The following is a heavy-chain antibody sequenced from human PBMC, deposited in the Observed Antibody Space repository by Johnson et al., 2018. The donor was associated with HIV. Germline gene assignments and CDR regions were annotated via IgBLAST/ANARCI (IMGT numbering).Heavy chain of an antibody. CDR2: IWYDGSNK. CDR1: GFTFSSYG. J-gene: IGHJ3*02. CDR3: ARDRPSGSYYVDAFDI. Sequence: QMLLVESGGGVVQPGRSLRLSCAASGFTFSSYGMHWVRQAPGKGLEWVAVIWYDGSNKYYADSVKGRFTISRDNSKNTLYLQMNSLRAEDTAVYYCARDRPSGSYYVDAFDIWGQGTMVTVSS. V-gene: IGHV3-30*19. D-gene: IGHD1-26*01.